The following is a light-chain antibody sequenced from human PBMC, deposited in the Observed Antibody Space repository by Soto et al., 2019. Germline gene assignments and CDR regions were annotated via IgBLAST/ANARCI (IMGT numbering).Light chain of an antibody. V-gene: IGKV1-5*03. CDR2: KAS. Sequence: DVQMTQSPSTLSASVGETVTITCRTRQSVSKLLAWYQQKPGKAPKLLIYKASVLETGVPSRFSGSGSGTDFTLTISSLQPEDFATYYCQQSYSTPITFGQGTRLEIK. CDR1: QSVSKL. J-gene: IGKJ5*01. CDR3: QQSYSTPIT.